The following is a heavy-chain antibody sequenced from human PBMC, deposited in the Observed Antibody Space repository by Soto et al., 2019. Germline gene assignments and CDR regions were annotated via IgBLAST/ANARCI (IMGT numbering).Heavy chain of an antibody. CDR3: AKDALEVTTGYYYYYMDV. CDR1: GFTFSSYA. D-gene: IGHD4-17*01. V-gene: IGHV3-23*01. Sequence: PGGSLRLSCAASGFTFSSYAMSWVRQAPGKGLEWVSAISGSGGSTYYADSVKGRFTISRDNSKNTLYLQMNSLRAEDTAVYYCAKDALEVTTGYYYYYMDVWGKGTTVTVSS. CDR2: ISGSGGST. J-gene: IGHJ6*03.